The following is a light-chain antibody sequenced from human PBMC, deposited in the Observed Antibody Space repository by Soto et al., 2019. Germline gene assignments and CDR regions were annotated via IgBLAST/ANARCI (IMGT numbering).Light chain of an antibody. V-gene: IGKV1-5*03. CDR1: QSISSW. J-gene: IGKJ1*01. Sequence: DIQMTQSPSTLSVSVRGRVTITCRASQSISSWLAWYQQKPGKAPKLLIYRASSLESGAPSRFSGTGSGTEFTLTISSLQPDDFATYYCQQYDDYPWTFGQGTKVDIK. CDR2: RAS. CDR3: QQYDDYPWT.